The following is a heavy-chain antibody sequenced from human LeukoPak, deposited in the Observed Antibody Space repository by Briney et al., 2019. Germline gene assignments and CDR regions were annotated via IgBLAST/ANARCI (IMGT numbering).Heavy chain of an antibody. J-gene: IGHJ4*02. Sequence: GGSLRFSCAASGFTCCSYWMGWHRQAPGEGLEWVANIKQDGSEKYYVDSVKGRFTISRDNAKNSLYLQMNSLRAEDTAVYYCARVLGVATAMVGGDNWAQEPLVTVSS. CDR1: GFTCCSYW. CDR3: ARVLGVATAMVGGDN. D-gene: IGHD5-18*01. CDR2: IKQDGSEK. V-gene: IGHV3-7*01.